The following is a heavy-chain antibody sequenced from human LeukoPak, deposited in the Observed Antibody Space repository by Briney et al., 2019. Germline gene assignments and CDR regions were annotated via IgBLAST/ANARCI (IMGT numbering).Heavy chain of an antibody. V-gene: IGHV4-4*02. CDR1: GVSITSTNY. J-gene: IGHJ4*02. CDR2: VNLQGST. CDR3: AREGGPYRPLDY. Sequence: SETLSLTCGVSGVSITSTNYWTWVRQPPGKGLEWMGEVNLQGSTNYNPSLMGRVAISVDMSENHISLQLTSVTAADTAVYYCAREGGPYRPLDYSGQGTLVTVSS.